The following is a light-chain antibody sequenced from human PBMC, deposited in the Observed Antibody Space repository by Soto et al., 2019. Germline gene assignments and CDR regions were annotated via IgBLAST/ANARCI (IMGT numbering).Light chain of an antibody. CDR3: QQANSFPFT. V-gene: IGKV1-12*01. CDR1: QDISTW. Sequence: DIQMIQSPSSVSASVGDRVSITCRASQDISTWLAWFQQKPGKAPKLLIYGASSLHTGVPSRFGGSGSGTDFTLTISGVRPEDFATYYCQQANSFPFTFGQGTRIEI. J-gene: IGKJ2*01. CDR2: GAS.